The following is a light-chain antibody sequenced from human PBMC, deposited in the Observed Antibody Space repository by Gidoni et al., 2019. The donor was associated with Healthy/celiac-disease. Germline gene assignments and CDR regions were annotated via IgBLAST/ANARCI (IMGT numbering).Light chain of an antibody. CDR1: QSVSSSY. V-gene: IGKV3-20*01. J-gene: IGKJ4*01. Sequence: EIVLTQSPGTLSLSPGERATLSCRASQSVSSSYLAWYQQKHGQAPRHLIYGASSRATGIPDRFSGSGSGTDFTLTISRLEPEDFAVYYCQQYGSSPKLTFGGGTKVEIK. CDR2: GAS. CDR3: QQYGSSPKLT.